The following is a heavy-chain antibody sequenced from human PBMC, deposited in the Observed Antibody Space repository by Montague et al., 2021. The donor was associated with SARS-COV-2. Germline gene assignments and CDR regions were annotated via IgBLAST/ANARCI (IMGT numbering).Heavy chain of an antibody. CDR2: ISHSADT. J-gene: IGHJ5*02. V-gene: IGHV4-34*01. CDR3: ARDGRVSRSKGTRAWIGP. D-gene: IGHD3-10*01. CDR1: RGSFSDYY. Sequence: SETLSLTCAVYRGSFSDYYWTWIRQSPEKGLEWIGEISHSADTNYNPSLNSRVPMSMDTSSNQFSLRLDSVTAADTAVYYCARDGRVSRSKGTRAWIGPWGQGTLVTVSA.